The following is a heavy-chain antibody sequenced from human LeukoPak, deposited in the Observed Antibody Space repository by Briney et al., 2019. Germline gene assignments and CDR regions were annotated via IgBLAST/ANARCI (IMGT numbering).Heavy chain of an antibody. V-gene: IGHV3-30*04. J-gene: IGHJ4*02. CDR2: ISYDGSNK. D-gene: IGHD4-17*01. Sequence: PGGSLRLSCAASGFTFSSYAMHWVRQAPGKGLEWVAVISYDGSNKYYADSVKGRFTISRDNSKNTLYLQMNSLRAEDTAVYYCAALGDYGYWGQGTLVTVSS. CDR3: AALGDYGY. CDR1: GFTFSSYA.